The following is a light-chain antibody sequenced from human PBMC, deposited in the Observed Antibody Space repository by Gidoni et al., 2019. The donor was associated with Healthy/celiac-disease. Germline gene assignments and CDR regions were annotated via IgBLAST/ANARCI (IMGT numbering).Light chain of an antibody. Sequence: EIVLTQSTGTLSLSPGERATLSCRASQSVSSSYLAWYQQKPGQAPRLLIYGAASRATGSPHGFSGSGSGTDFTLTISRLVPEDFAVYYCQQYGGSPITFGQGTRLEIK. CDR1: QSVSSSY. V-gene: IGKV3-20*01. CDR2: GAA. J-gene: IGKJ5*01. CDR3: QQYGGSPIT.